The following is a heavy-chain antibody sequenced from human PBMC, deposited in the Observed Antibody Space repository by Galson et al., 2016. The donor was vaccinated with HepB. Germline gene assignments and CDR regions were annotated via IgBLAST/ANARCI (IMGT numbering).Heavy chain of an antibody. Sequence: SLRLSCAASSFTFSTYGMHWVRQAPGKGLEWVALISYDGSNKYYADSVKGRFTISRDNSKNTLYLQMNSLRAEDTAVYYCARPSCSSTSCYLAEYFQHWGQGTLVTVSS. D-gene: IGHD2-2*01. CDR1: SFTFSTYG. CDR2: ISYDGSNK. J-gene: IGHJ1*01. V-gene: IGHV3-30*19. CDR3: ARPSCSSTSCYLAEYFQH.